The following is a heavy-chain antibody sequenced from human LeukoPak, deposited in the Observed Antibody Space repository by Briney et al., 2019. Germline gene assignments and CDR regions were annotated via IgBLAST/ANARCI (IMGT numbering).Heavy chain of an antibody. V-gene: IGHV3-15*01. Sequence: GGSLRLSCAASGFTFSTFAMIWVRQPPGKGLEWVGRIKSKTDGGTTEYAAPVKGRFTITRDDSKNTLYLQMNSLKTEDTAVYYCTVQLSIWGQGTLVTVSS. CDR1: GFTFSTFA. J-gene: IGHJ4*02. CDR3: TVQLSI. CDR2: IKSKTDGGTT. D-gene: IGHD5-24*01.